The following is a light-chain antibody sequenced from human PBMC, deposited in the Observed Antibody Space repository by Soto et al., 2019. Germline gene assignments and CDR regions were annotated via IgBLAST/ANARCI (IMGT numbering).Light chain of an antibody. Sequence: DVQMTQSPSSLSASVGDRVTITCRASQSISNSLNWYQQKPGKAPKLLIFAASNLQSGVPSRFSGSGSGTDFTLTISNLQPEDFATYYCQQSYSTPRTFAQGTRLEIK. CDR2: AAS. J-gene: IGKJ5*01. CDR1: QSISNS. CDR3: QQSYSTPRT. V-gene: IGKV1-39*01.